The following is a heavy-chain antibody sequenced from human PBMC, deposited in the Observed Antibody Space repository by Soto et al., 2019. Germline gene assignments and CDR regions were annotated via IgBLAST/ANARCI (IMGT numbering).Heavy chain of an antibody. D-gene: IGHD1-26*01. Sequence: VQLVESGGGLVQPGWSLRLSCAAAGFTFSSYWMHWVRQAPGKGLVWVSRINSDANSRGYADSVKGRFTISRDNAKNTLYLQMNSLRAEDTAVYYCAKARALYFHYGMDGWGQGTAVTVSS. CDR2: INSDANSR. CDR3: AKARALYFHYGMDG. J-gene: IGHJ6*02. V-gene: IGHV3-74*01. CDR1: GFTFSSYW.